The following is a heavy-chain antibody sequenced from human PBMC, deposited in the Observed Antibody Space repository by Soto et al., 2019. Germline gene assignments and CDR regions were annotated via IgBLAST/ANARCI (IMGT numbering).Heavy chain of an antibody. J-gene: IGHJ3*01. Sequence: VQMVQSGAEVKEPGSSVKVSCTNSGDTFSHYVMSWVRQAPGQGLEWMGSLAPISGSPNYAERFEARLTISAAAGTSTMYMELRSLKYDDTAVYYCARIGVGSRRWGQGTMVTVSS. D-gene: IGHD1-26*01. CDR1: GDTFSHYV. CDR3: ARIGVGSRR. CDR2: LAPISGSP. V-gene: IGHV1-69*18.